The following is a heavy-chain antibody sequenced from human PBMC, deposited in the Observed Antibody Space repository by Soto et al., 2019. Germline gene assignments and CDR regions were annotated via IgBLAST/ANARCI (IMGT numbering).Heavy chain of an antibody. CDR2: IYYSGST. D-gene: IGHD3-10*01. CDR3: ARWPRSMVRGVRAYYYYGMDV. CDR1: GGSISSYY. J-gene: IGHJ6*02. V-gene: IGHV4-59*01. Sequence: QVQLQESGPGLVKPSETLSLTCTVSGGSISSYYWSWIRQPPGKGLEWIGYIYYSGSTNYNPSLKSRVTISVDTSKNQFSLKLSSVTAADTAVYYCARWPRSMVRGVRAYYYYGMDVWGQGTTVTVSS.